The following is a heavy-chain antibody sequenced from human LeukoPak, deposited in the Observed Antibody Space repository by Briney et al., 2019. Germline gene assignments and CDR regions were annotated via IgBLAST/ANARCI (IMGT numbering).Heavy chain of an antibody. V-gene: IGHV1-46*04. CDR3: ARAKGLFDY. Sequence: ASVKVSCKASGYTFTTYYMHWVRQAPGQGLEWMGMINPRGCTTSYAQKLQGRVTITRHTSTRTVYLELSSLSSQDTAVFYCARAKGLFDYWGQGTLVTVSS. J-gene: IGHJ4*02. CDR2: INPRGCTT. CDR1: GYTFTTYY.